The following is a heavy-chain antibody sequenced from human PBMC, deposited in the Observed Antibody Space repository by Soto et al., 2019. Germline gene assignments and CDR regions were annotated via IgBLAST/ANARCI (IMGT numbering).Heavy chain of an antibody. CDR1: GYTFTNSG. Sequence: QVQLVQSGAEVKKPGASVKVSCKASGYTFTNSGFSWVRQAPGQGLEWVGWIRVNNGDTHYAQKLQGRVTMTTDTSTSTGFMELRSLRSDDTAVYYCARDFGYSDFDVHYWCQGTLITVSS. V-gene: IGHV1-18*01. CDR3: ARDFGYSDFDVHY. D-gene: IGHD4-17*01. CDR2: IRVNNGDT. J-gene: IGHJ4*02.